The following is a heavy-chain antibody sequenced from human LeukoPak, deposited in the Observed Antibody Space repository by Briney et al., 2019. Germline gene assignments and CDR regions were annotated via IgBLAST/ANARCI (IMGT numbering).Heavy chain of an antibody. CDR2: IYYTGST. V-gene: IGHV4-59*08. Sequence: SETLSLTCTVSGGSISSYYWSWIRQPPGKGLEWIGYIYYTGSTNCNPSLKSRVTISVDTSKNQFSLKLSSVTAADTAVYYCARGMIENYWGQGTLVTVSS. D-gene: IGHD3-22*01. CDR3: ARGMIENY. CDR1: GGSISSYY. J-gene: IGHJ4*02.